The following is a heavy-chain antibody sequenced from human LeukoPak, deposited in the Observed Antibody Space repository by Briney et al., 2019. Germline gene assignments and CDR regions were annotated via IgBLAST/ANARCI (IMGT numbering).Heavy chain of an antibody. Sequence: ASVKVSCKASGYTFIGYYIHWVRQAPGQGLEWMGWINPNSGGTNYAQKFQGRVTMTRDTSISTAYMELSRLRSDDTAVYYCARGYCSGGSCYSSDWFDPWGQGTLVTVSS. V-gene: IGHV1-2*02. D-gene: IGHD2-15*01. CDR1: GYTFIGYY. CDR3: ARGYCSGGSCYSSDWFDP. J-gene: IGHJ5*02. CDR2: INPNSGGT.